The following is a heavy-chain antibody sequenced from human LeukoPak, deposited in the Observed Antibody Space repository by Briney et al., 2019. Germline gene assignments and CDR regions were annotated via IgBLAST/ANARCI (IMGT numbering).Heavy chain of an antibody. CDR3: ARGPGISWLQY. D-gene: IGHD1-14*01. Sequence: GGSLRLSCAASGVTVSNNYMSWVRQAPGKGLEWVSIIYYGGRTYYAASVRGRFTISRDNSKNKLYLQMSSLKAEDTAVYYCARGPGISWLQYWGQGTLVTVSS. CDR1: GVTVSNNY. CDR2: IYYGGRT. J-gene: IGHJ4*02. V-gene: IGHV3-53*01.